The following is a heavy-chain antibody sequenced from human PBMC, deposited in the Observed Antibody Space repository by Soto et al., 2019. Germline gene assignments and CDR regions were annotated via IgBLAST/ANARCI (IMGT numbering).Heavy chain of an antibody. V-gene: IGHV4-61*01. CDR1: GGSVSSGSYY. CDR2: IYYSGST. Sequence: QVQLQESGPGLVKPSETLSLTCTVSGGSVSSGSYYWSWIRQPPGKGLEWIGYIYYSGSTNYNPSLKSRVTISVDTSKNQFSLKLSSVTAADTAVYYCARCPPYSSSWYWSWGQGTLVTVSS. CDR3: ARCPPYSSSWYWS. J-gene: IGHJ5*02. D-gene: IGHD6-13*01.